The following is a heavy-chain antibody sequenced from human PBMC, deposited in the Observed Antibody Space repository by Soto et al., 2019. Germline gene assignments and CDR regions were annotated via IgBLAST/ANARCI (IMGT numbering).Heavy chain of an antibody. D-gene: IGHD2-8*01. V-gene: IGHV1-18*01. CDR1: GYTFSRYG. CDR3: AKNGQPPYYYYGMDV. CDR2: VSGYNGDT. Sequence: VWTGPDVKKPGASVKVSCKASGYTFSRYGISWVRQAPGQGLEWMGWVSGYNGDTKYAQKVQGRVTMTIDTSTYTAYMELRSLTSDDTAKYYCAKNGQPPYYYYGMDVWGQGTTVTVSS. J-gene: IGHJ6*02.